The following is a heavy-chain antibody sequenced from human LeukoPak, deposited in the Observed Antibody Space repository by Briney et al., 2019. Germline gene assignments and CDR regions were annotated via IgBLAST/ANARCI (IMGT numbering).Heavy chain of an antibody. CDR1: GFTFTGYW. CDR3: ARGDWVGATTGHFDS. V-gene: IGHV3-7*03. D-gene: IGHD1-26*01. J-gene: IGHJ4*02. Sequence: GGSLRLSCAASGFTFTGYWMTWVRQAPGKGLEWVANIKQDGSEEYYVGSVKGRFTISRDNAKNSLDLQMNSLRAEDTAVYYCARGDWVGATTGHFDSWGQGTLVTVSS. CDR2: IKQDGSEE.